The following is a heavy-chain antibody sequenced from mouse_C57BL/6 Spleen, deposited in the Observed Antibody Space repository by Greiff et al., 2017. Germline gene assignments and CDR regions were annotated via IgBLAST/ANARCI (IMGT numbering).Heavy chain of an antibody. CDR3: ARSGGYGIDRIWAY. Sequence: VQGVESGAELVKPGASVKISCKASGYAFSSYWMNWVKQRPGKGLEWIGQIYPGDGDTNYNGKFKGKATLTADKSSSTAYMQLSSLTSEDSAVYFCARSGGYGIDRIWAYWGQGTLVTVAA. V-gene: IGHV1-80*01. D-gene: IGHD2-10*02. CDR1: GYAFSSYW. J-gene: IGHJ3*01. CDR2: IYPGDGDT.